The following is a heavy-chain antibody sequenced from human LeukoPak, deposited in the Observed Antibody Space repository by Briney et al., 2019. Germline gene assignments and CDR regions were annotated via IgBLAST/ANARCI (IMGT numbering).Heavy chain of an antibody. CDR1: GGSISSTSYY. D-gene: IGHD2-2*01. CDR3: GIFMDVVPGSMS. CDR2: ISHGGIT. Sequence: SETLSLTCTVSGGSISSTSYYWGWIRQAPGKGLEWIGEISHGGITKHNPSLKSRVTMSQDTSKRQFSLKMNSMTAADTGVYYCGIFMDVVPGSMSWGLGTLVTVSS. V-gene: IGHV4-39*07. J-gene: IGHJ4*02.